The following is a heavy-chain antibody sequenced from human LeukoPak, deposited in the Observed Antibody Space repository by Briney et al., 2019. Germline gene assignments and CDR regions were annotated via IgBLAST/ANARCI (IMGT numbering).Heavy chain of an antibody. CDR2: ISSKGSTI. CDR1: ALTFSDYS. J-gene: IGHJ4*02. V-gene: IGHV3-48*01. Sequence: TGGSLRLSCAASALTFSDYSMNWVRQAPGKGLEWISYISSKGSTIYYAASVKGRFTISRDSAKNSLYLQMNGLRAEDTAIYYCARGPKTSFDYWGQGALVTVSS. CDR3: ARGPKTSFDY.